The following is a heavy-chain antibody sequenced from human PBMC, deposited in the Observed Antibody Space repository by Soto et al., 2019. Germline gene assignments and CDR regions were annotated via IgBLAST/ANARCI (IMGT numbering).Heavy chain of an antibody. CDR3: ARDTRDSSGYRNDAFDM. CDR1: GGSISSYY. J-gene: IGHJ3*02. CDR2: IYTSGST. Sequence: SLTCTVSGGSISSYYWSWIRQPAGKGLEWIGRIYTSGSTNYNPSLKSRVTMSVDTSKNQFSLKLSSVTAADTAVYYCARDTRDSSGYRNDAFDMWGQGTMVSVSS. V-gene: IGHV4-4*07. D-gene: IGHD3-22*01.